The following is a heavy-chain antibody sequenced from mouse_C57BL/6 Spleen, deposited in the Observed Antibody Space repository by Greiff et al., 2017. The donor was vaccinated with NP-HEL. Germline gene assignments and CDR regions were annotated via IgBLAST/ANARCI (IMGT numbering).Heavy chain of an antibody. Sequence: EVKVEESGGGLVKPGGSLKLSCAASGFTFSSYAMSWVRQTPEKRLEWVATISDGGSYTYYPDNVKGRFTISRDNAKNNLYLQMSHLKSEDTAMYYCARGQGWLGGYWGQGTTLTVSS. J-gene: IGHJ2*01. CDR3: ARGQGWLGGY. CDR1: GFTFSSYA. D-gene: IGHD2-3*01. CDR2: ISDGGSYT. V-gene: IGHV5-4*03.